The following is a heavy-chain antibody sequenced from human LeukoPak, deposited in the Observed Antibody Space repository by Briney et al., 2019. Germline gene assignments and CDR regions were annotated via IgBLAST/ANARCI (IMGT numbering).Heavy chain of an antibody. CDR2: ISGSGGNT. CDR3: AKDDGGSYYIYHYYMDV. Sequence: PGGTLRLSCAASGLTFSNYGMSWVRQAPGKGLEWVSAISGSGGNTYYADSVKGRFTISRDNSKNTLYLQMNSLRAEDTAVYYCAKDDGGSYYIYHYYMDVWGKGTTVTISS. V-gene: IGHV3-23*01. CDR1: GLTFSNYG. J-gene: IGHJ6*03. D-gene: IGHD1-26*01.